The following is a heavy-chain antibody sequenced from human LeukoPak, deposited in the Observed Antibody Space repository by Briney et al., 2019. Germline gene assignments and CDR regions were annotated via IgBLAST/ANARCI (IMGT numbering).Heavy chain of an antibody. V-gene: IGHV1-69*13. CDR2: IFPLFETT. Sequence: GASVKVSCKASGGTFNNYAINWVRKAPGQGLEWMGGIFPLFETTNYAQGFRGRVTITADDSTSTAYMELNSLRTEDTAVYYCARGRESHGHYFHFWGQGTLVTVSS. D-gene: IGHD1-26*01. J-gene: IGHJ4*02. CDR1: GGTFNNYA. CDR3: ARGRESHGHYFHF.